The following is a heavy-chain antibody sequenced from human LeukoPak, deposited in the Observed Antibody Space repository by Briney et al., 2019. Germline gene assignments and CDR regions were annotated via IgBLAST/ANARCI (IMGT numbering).Heavy chain of an antibody. D-gene: IGHD2-2*03. CDR1: GGSLSSSNW. V-gene: IGHV4-4*02. CDR3: ARLLRVGYCSTTTCNWFDP. CDR2: IYHSGST. Sequence: PSGTLSLTCAVSGGSLSSSNWWSWVRQPPGKGLEWIGEIYHSGSTNYNPSLKSRVTISVDKSKNQFSLKLSSVTAADTAMYYCARLLRVGYCSTTTCNWFDPWGQGTLVTVSS. J-gene: IGHJ5*02.